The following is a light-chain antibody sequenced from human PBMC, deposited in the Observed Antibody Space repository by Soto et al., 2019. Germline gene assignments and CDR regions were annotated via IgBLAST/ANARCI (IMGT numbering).Light chain of an antibody. V-gene: IGKV3-20*01. CDR1: QSVSNNY. J-gene: IGKJ2*01. CDR2: VAS. CDR3: QQYGSSPYT. Sequence: EIVLTQSPGTLSLSPGERVTLSCRASQSVSNNYLAWFQQKPGQAPRLLIHVASTRAAGIPDRFSGSGSGTDFTLAISRLEPEDFAVYYCQQYGSSPYTFGQGTKLEIK.